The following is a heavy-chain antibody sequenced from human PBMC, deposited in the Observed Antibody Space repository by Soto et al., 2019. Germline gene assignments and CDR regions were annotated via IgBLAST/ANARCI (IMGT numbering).Heavy chain of an antibody. J-gene: IGHJ6*02. CDR3: ARQGFGQLHGLVDV. Sequence: QVQLQESGPGLVKPSETLSLTCSVSGGSITSHYCSWFRQPPGKGLEWIGYINHSGLTSYNPSLKSRVTMSVDTSKNHFSLTVNSVTAADTALYYCARQGFGQLHGLVDVWGPGTTVTVSS. CDR1: GGSITSHY. V-gene: IGHV4-59*08. D-gene: IGHD3-10*01. CDR2: INHSGLT.